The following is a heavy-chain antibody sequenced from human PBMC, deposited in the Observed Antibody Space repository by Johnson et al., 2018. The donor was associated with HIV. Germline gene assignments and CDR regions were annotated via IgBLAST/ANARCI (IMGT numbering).Heavy chain of an antibody. CDR3: ARYGTRYYYDSSGSRGTFDI. Sequence: QMQLVESGGGAVQPGTSLRLSCAASGFTFNRYAMHWVRQAPGKGLEWVSVIWYDGSTEYYADSVKVRFTISRDNSKNTLYLQMNILGAEDTAVYYCARYGTRYYYDSSGSRGTFDIWGQGTMVTVSS. J-gene: IGHJ3*02. CDR2: IWYDGSTE. D-gene: IGHD3-22*01. CDR1: GFTFNRYA. V-gene: IGHV3-33*01.